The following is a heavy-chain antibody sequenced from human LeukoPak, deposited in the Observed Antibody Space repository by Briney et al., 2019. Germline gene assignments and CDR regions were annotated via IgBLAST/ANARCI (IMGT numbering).Heavy chain of an antibody. J-gene: IGHJ4*02. D-gene: IGHD3-10*01. CDR2: ISISGGST. CDR3: AKNAGGSGTSPFDY. V-gene: IGHV3-23*01. CDR1: EITFSGYV. Sequence: GGSLRLSCAAAEITFSGYVMNWVRQAPGGGLEWVSTISISGGSTYYADSVKGRFTISRDNSKNTLYLQMNSLRAEYTAVYYCAKNAGGSGTSPFDYWGQGTLVTVSS.